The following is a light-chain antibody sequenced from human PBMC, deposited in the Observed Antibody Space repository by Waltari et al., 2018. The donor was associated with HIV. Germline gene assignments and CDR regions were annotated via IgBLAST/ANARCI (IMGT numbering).Light chain of an antibody. CDR2: EVS. CDR1: SSDIGGYNY. Sequence: QSALTQPASVSGSPGQPITISCTGTSSDIGGYNYVSSYQHHPGKAPKLMIYEVSNRPSGVSHRCSGSKSGTTSSLTISGLQAEDEADYYCSSYTSSNTLVFGTGTKVTVL. J-gene: IGLJ1*01. CDR3: SSYTSSNTLV. V-gene: IGLV2-14*01.